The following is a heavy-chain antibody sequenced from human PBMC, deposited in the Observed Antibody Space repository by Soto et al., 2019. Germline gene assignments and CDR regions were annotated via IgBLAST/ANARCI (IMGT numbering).Heavy chain of an antibody. CDR2: IYATGTT. V-gene: IGHV4-4*07. J-gene: IGHJ5*02. Sequence: QVQLQESGPGLVKPSETLSLTCTVSGASISGFYWSWIRKSAGKGLDWIGRIYATGTTDYNPSLKSRVMMSVDTSKKQFSLKLGSVTAADTAVYYCVRDGTKSLRDWFDPWGQGISVTVSS. CDR1: GASISGFY. CDR3: VRDGTKSLRDWFDP. D-gene: IGHD1-1*01.